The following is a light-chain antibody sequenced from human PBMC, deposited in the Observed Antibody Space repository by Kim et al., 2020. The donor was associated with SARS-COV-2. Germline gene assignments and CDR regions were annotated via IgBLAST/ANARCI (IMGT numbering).Light chain of an antibody. J-gene: IGLJ3*02. CDR3: NSRDSSGNHLEV. CDR2: GKN. V-gene: IGLV3-19*01. CDR1: SLRSYY. Sequence: SSELTQDPAVSVALGQTVRITCQGDSLRSYYASWYQQKPGQAPVLVIYGKNNRPSGIPDRFPGSSSGNTASFTITGAQAEDEADYYCNSRDSSGNHLEVF.